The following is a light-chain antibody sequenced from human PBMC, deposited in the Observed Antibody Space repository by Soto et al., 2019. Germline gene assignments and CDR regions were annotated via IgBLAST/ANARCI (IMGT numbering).Light chain of an antibody. J-gene: IGLJ1*01. Sequence: QSVLTQPPSASGSPGQSVTLSCTGTSSDVGTYNYVSWCQQHPGKAPKLMIYDVSKRPSGVPDRFSGSKSGNTASLTVSGLQAEDEADYYCSSYVGSNNFVFGTGTKVTVL. CDR3: SSYVGSNNFV. CDR1: SSDVGTYNY. CDR2: DVS. V-gene: IGLV2-8*01.